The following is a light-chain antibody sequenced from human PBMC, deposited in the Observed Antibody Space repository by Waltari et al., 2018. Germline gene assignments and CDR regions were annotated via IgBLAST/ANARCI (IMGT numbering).Light chain of an antibody. Sequence: SSELTQDPAVSVALGQTVRITCQGDSLRSYYANWYQQKPGQAPVLVIYGKNNRPSGIPDRFSGSSSGNTASLTITGAQAEDEADYYCNSRDSSGKAVFGGGTKLTVL. V-gene: IGLV3-19*01. CDR1: SLRSYY. J-gene: IGLJ3*02. CDR2: GKN. CDR3: NSRDSSGKAV.